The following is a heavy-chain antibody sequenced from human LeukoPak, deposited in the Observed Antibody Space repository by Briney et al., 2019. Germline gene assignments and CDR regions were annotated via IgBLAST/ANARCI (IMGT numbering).Heavy chain of an antibody. CDR1: GGSISSYY. Sequence: PSETLSLTCTVSGGSISSYYWSWIRQPPGKSLEWVGSIYYSGNSNYNPSLKSRVTISVDTSKNQFSLKLSSVTAADTAVYYCAREDTINGVTHFDYWGQGTLVTVSS. CDR3: AREDTINGVTHFDY. J-gene: IGHJ4*02. CDR2: IYYSGNS. V-gene: IGHV4-59*01. D-gene: IGHD2-8*01.